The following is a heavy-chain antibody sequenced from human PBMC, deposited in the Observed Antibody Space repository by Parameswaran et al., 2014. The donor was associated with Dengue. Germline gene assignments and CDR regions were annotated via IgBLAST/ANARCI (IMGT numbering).Heavy chain of an antibody. V-gene: IGHV3-21*01. CDR2: ISSGSSYT. D-gene: IGHD6-6*01. Sequence: VRQAPGKGLEWVSSISSGSSYTFDADSVKGRFTISRDNANNSLFLQMNSLRVEDTAVYYCARDARTFGSSSNWYFDLWGRGTLVTVSS. CDR3: ARDARTFGSSSNWYFDL. J-gene: IGHJ2*01.